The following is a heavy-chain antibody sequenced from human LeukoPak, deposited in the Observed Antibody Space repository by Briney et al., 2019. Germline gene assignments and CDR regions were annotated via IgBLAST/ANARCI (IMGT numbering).Heavy chain of an antibody. CDR3: ARMAAAGKNPPSSFDY. CDR1: GLTVSSNY. CDR2: IYSGGST. D-gene: IGHD6-13*01. V-gene: IGHV3-53*01. J-gene: IGHJ4*02. Sequence: GGSLRLSCAASGLTVSSNYMSWVRQAPGKGLEWVSVIYSGGSTYYADSVKGRFTISRDNSKNTLYLQMNSLRAEDTAVYYCARMAAAGKNPPSSFDYWGQGTLVTVSS.